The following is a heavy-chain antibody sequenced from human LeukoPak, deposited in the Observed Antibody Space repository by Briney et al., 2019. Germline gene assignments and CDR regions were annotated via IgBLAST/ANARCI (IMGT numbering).Heavy chain of an antibody. J-gene: IGHJ4*02. CDR3: AKAWSAGYSYGYSYYFDY. V-gene: IGHV3-23*01. CDR1: GFTFSSYA. CDR2: ISGSGGST. D-gene: IGHD5-18*01. Sequence: GGSLRLSCAASGFTFSSYAMSWVRQAPGKGLEWVSAISGSGGSTYYADSVKGRFTISRDNSKNTLYLQMNSLRAEDTAEYYCAKAWSAGYSYGYSYYFDYWGQGTLVTVSS.